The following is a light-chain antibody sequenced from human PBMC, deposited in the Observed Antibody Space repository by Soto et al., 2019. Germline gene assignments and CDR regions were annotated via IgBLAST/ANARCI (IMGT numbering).Light chain of an antibody. CDR1: QTISSW. J-gene: IGKJ1*01. CDR3: QQYNSYWT. CDR2: DAS. V-gene: IGKV1-5*01. Sequence: VEMTQSPSTLSSSLLDSVTITCWASQTISSWLAWYQQKPGKAPKLLIYDASSLESGVPSRFSGSGSGTEFTLTISSLQPDDFATYYCQQYNSYWTFGQGTKVDIK.